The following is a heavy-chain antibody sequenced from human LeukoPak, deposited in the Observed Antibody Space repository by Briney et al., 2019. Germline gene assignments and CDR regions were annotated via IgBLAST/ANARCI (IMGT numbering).Heavy chain of an antibody. J-gene: IGHJ2*01. Sequence: SGGSLRLSCAASGFTFSSYAMHWVRQAPGKGLEWVAVISYDGNDKYADSVKGRFTISRDNSKNTLYLQMNSLRAEDTAVYYCAKGGWALHWYFDLWGRGTLVTVSP. D-gene: IGHD6-19*01. CDR3: AKGGWALHWYFDL. V-gene: IGHV3-30-3*01. CDR1: GFTFSSYA. CDR2: ISYDGNDK.